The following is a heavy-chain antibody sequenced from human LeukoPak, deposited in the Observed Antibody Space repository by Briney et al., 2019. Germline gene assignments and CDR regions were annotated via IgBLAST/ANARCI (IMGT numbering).Heavy chain of an antibody. V-gene: IGHV3-33*06. CDR1: GFTYSHYG. CDR2: IWSDGTEK. D-gene: IGHD4-11*01. J-gene: IGHJ4*02. CDR3: AKDAQRGFDYSNSLEY. Sequence: PGRSPRLSCTASGFTYSHYGMHWVRQAPGKGLEWVAVIWSDGTEKYYADAVKGRFTISRDNSRNTLYLQMNSLRGEDTAVYYCAKDAQRGFDYSNSLEYWGQGTLVTVSS.